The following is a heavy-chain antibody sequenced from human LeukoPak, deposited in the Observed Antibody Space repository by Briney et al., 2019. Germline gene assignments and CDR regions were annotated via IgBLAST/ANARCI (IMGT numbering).Heavy chain of an antibody. CDR1: GFIASSNY. D-gene: IGHD3-3*01. CDR2: IYSGGTT. V-gene: IGHV3-53*01. J-gene: IGHJ4*02. CDR3: ATGGRSGVALEQ. Sequence: PGGSLRLTCVVSGFIASSNYMSWVRQAPGKGLERISLIYSGGTTHYADSVMGRFTISRDNSKTTLFLQMNSLKAEDTAVYYCATGGRSGVALEQWGQGTLVTVSS.